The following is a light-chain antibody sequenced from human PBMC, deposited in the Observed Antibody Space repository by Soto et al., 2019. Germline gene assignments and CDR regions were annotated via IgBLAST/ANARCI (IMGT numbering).Light chain of an antibody. Sequence: HSVLTQPPSVSAAPGQKVTISCSGSSSNIGNNYVSWYQQLPGTAPKLLIYENNKRPSGIPDRFSGSKSGTSATLGITGLQTGDEADYYCGTWDSSLSAYVFGTGTKVTVL. J-gene: IGLJ1*01. V-gene: IGLV1-51*02. CDR3: GTWDSSLSAYV. CDR1: SSNIGNNY. CDR2: ENN.